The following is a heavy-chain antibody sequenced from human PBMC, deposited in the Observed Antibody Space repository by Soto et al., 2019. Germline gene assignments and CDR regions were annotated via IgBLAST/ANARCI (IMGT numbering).Heavy chain of an antibody. Sequence: QVQLVQSGAEVKNPGASVKVSCKASGYTFTTYYMHWLRQARGQGLERMGIITPIDGSKRYDQNFQDRVTMTRDTSTSTVYMELSSLRSEDRAVYYCARAVSTTTAPVDYWGQGTLVTVSS. CDR3: ARAVSTTTAPVDY. J-gene: IGHJ4*02. CDR1: GYTFTTYY. D-gene: IGHD4-17*01. CDR2: ITPIDGSK. V-gene: IGHV1-46*01.